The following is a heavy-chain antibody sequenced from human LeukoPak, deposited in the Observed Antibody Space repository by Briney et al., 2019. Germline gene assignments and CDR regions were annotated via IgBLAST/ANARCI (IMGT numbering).Heavy chain of an antibody. D-gene: IGHD3-22*01. V-gene: IGHV1-24*01. CDR1: GYTLTELS. CDR2: FDPEDGET. Sequence: ASVKASCKVSGYTLTELSMHWVRQAPGKGLEWMGGFDPEDGETIYAQKFQGRVTMTEDTSTDTAYMELSSLRSEDTAVYYCATDQGWFYDSSGSTPIDAFDIWGQGTMVTVSS. CDR3: ATDQGWFYDSSGSTPIDAFDI. J-gene: IGHJ3*02.